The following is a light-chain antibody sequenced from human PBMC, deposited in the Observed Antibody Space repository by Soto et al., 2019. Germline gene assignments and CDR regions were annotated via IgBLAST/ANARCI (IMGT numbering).Light chain of an antibody. Sequence: DIRMTQSPSSLYASIGHRVTLTCRASQGISNDLGWYQQKPGLAAKRLISAAYTLQSGVTSRFRGSGSGTEFSLTISGLQTEDIATYYCLPHHSYPWTVGQGTKVEIK. CDR1: QGISND. V-gene: IGKV1-17*01. CDR3: LPHHSYPWT. J-gene: IGKJ1*01. CDR2: AAY.